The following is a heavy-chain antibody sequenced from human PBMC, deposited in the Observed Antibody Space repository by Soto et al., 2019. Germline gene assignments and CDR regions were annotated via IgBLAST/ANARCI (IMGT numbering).Heavy chain of an antibody. CDR3: ARDRPHPHETAWRIDS. CDR1: GGSINNAEAN. V-gene: IGHV4-30-4*01. D-gene: IGHD6-25*01. J-gene: IGHJ4*02. CDR2: ITYIGNT. Sequence: QVQLQESGPGLVKPSQTLSLTCTVSGGSINNAEANWTWIRQPQGKGLEYIGYITYIGNTFYKSSLKSRIKMSLDTSNNQVSLMPTSVTAGVTALYYCARDRPHPHETAWRIDSWGQGMLVTVSS.